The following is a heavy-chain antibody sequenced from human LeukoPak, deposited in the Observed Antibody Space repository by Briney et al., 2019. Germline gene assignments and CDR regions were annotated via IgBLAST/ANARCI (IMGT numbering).Heavy chain of an antibody. CDR3: ARDQSGYSETAIYFDY. CDR2: IYTSGST. D-gene: IGHD3-3*01. CDR1: GGSISSGSYY. Sequence: SETLSLTCTVSGGSISSGSYYWSWIRQPAGKGLEWIGRIYTSGSTYYNPSLKSRVTISVDTSKNQFSLKLSSVTAADTAVYYCARDQSGYSETAIYFDYWGQGTLVTVSS. J-gene: IGHJ4*02. V-gene: IGHV4-61*02.